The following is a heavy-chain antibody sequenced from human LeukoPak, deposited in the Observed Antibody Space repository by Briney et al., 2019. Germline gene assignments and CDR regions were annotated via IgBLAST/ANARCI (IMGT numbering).Heavy chain of an antibody. CDR1: GFTFSSYA. CDR2: ISGSGGST. D-gene: IGHD6-25*01. Sequence: GGSLRLSCAASGFTFSSYAMSWVRQAPGKGLELVSLISGSGGSTYYDDSVKGRFTISRDNSKNKLYLQMNNLRAEDTAVYYCAKGGYSIAAYYYYYYMDVWGKGTTVTVSS. V-gene: IGHV3-23*01. CDR3: AKGGYSIAAYYYYYYMDV. J-gene: IGHJ6*03.